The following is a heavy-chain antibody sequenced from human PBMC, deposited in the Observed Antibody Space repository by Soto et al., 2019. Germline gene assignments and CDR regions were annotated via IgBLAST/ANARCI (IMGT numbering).Heavy chain of an antibody. J-gene: IGHJ3*02. CDR1: GFTVSSNY. Sequence: GGSLRLSCAASGFTVSSNYMSWVRQAPGKGLEWVSVIYSGGSTYYADSVKGRFTISRDNSKNTLYLQMNSLRAEDTAVYYCARYGVAYCGGDCYSHDAFDIRGQGTMVTVSS. CDR2: IYSGGST. D-gene: IGHD2-21*02. CDR3: ARYGVAYCGGDCYSHDAFDI. V-gene: IGHV3-53*01.